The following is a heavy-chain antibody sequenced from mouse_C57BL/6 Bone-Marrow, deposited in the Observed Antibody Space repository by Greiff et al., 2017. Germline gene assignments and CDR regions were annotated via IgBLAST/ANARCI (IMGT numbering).Heavy chain of an antibody. V-gene: IGHV1-54*01. CDR1: GYAFTNYL. Sequence: QVQLQQSGAELVRPGTSVKVSCKASGYAFTNYLIEWVKQRPGQGLEWIGVINPGSGGTNYNEKFKGKATLTADKSSSPAYMQLSSLTSEDSAVYFCARGTPWFAYWGQGTLVTVSA. CDR2: INPGSGGT. D-gene: IGHD2-14*01. J-gene: IGHJ3*01. CDR3: ARGTPWFAY.